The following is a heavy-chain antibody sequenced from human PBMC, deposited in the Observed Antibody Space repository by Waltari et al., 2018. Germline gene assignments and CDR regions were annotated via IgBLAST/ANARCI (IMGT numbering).Heavy chain of an antibody. CDR3: ATFVGQQLWSDRYFNL. D-gene: IGHD6-13*01. J-gene: IGHJ2*01. CDR1: GYPFHHFS. V-gene: IGHV1-69*06. CDR2: HTPILGTQ. Sequence: QVQLVQSGDEVKKPGSSVKVSCKPSGYPFHHFSNIWVRKVPGQGLEWMGGHTPILGTQKYAQKFQGRVTFTADRSTTTAYMELSSLTSEDTAVYYCATFVGQQLWSDRYFNLWGRGTLVTVSS.